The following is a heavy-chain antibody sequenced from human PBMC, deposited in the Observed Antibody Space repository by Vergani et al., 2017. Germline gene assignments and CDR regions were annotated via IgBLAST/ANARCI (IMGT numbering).Heavy chain of an antibody. V-gene: IGHV5-51*01. CDR3: ARHTTYTDS. D-gene: IGHD1-1*01. CDR2: IYPADSDT. CDR1: GFTFKNNT. J-gene: IGHJ4*02. Sequence: VQLVESGGGLVKPGGSLRLSCEGSGFTFKNNTMTWVRQAPGKGLEWMGIIYPADSDTRYSPSFQGQVTISADKSISTAFLQWDSLKASDTALYYCARHTTYTDSWGQGTLVTVSS.